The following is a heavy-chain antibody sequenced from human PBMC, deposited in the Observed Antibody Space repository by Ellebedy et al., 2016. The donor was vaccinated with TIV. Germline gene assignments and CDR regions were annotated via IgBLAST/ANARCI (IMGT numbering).Heavy chain of an antibody. CDR3: AKAYYDFWSGGGGSFGYYYMDV. Sequence: ASVKVSXKASGYTFTSYGIRWVRQAPGQGLEWMGWISAYNGNTNYAQKLQGRVTMTTDTSTSTAYMELRSLRSEDTAVYYCAKAYYDFWSGGGGSFGYYYMDVWGKGTTVTVSS. J-gene: IGHJ6*03. D-gene: IGHD3-3*01. CDR2: ISAYNGNT. CDR1: GYTFTSYG. V-gene: IGHV1-18*01.